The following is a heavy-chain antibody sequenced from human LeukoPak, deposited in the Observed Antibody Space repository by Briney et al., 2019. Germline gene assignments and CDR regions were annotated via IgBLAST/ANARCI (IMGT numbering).Heavy chain of an antibody. Sequence: SETLSLTCAVYGGSFSGYYWSWIRQPPGKGLEWIGEINHSGSTNYNPSLKSRVTISVDTSKNQFSLKLSSVTAADTAVYYCARSSPVTLDYWGQGTLVTVSS. J-gene: IGHJ4*02. CDR1: GGSFSGYY. D-gene: IGHD5-18*01. CDR3: ARSSPVTLDY. CDR2: INHSGST. V-gene: IGHV4-34*01.